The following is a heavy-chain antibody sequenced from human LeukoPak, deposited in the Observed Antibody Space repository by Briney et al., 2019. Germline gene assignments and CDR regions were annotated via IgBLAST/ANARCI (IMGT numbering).Heavy chain of an antibody. CDR3: ARSAVGWLQITEEYYYYYMDV. D-gene: IGHD5-24*01. CDR2: IIPIFGTA. V-gene: IGHV1-69*13. Sequence: ASVKVSCKASGGTFSSYAISWVRQAPGQGLEWMGGIIPIFGTANYAQKFQGRVTITADESTSTAYMELSSLRSEDTAVYYCARSAVGWLQITEEYYYYYMDVWGKGTTVTVSS. CDR1: GGTFSSYA. J-gene: IGHJ6*03.